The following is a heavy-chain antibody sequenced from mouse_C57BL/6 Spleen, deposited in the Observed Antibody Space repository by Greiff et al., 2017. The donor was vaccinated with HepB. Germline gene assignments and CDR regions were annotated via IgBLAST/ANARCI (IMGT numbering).Heavy chain of an antibody. V-gene: IGHV1-55*01. CDR3: AREKYYYGSSYVRWYFDV. Sequence: QVQLQQPGAELVKPGASVKMSCKASGYTFPSYWITWVKRRPGQGLEWIGDIYPGSGSTNYNEKFKSKATLTVDTSSSTAYMQLSSLTSEDSAVYYCAREKYYYGSSYVRWYFDVWGTGTTVTVSS. CDR2: IYPGSGST. CDR1: GYTFPSYW. D-gene: IGHD1-1*01. J-gene: IGHJ1*03.